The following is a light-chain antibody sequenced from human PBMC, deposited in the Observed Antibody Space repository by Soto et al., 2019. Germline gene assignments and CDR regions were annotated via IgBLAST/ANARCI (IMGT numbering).Light chain of an antibody. J-gene: IGKJ3*01. CDR2: DAS. CDR3: QHYNTYPYT. CDR1: HNMDTW. V-gene: IGKV1-5*01. Sequence: DIQMTQSPSALSTSVGDRVTITCRSSHNMDTWLGWFQQKPGRAPKLLISDASTLESGVPSRFSGSGSGTEFTLTISGLQPDDFATYYCQHYNTYPYTFGPGTKVDVK.